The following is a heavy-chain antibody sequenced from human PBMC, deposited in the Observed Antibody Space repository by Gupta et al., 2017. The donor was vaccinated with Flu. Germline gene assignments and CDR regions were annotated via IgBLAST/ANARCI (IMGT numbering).Heavy chain of an antibody. CDR3: GGQEVLTRDYYGMDV. V-gene: IGHV5-10-1*01. J-gene: IGHJ6*02. CDR2: IDTSDTSA. D-gene: IGHD2-15*01. Sequence: RIDTSDTSANYTPSFQAHVTITADKSISTAYLQWSSLKASDTAMYYCGGQEVLTRDYYGMDVWGQGTTVTVSS.